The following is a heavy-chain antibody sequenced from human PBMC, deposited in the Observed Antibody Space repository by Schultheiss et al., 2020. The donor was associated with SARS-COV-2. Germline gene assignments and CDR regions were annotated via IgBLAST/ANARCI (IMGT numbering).Heavy chain of an antibody. J-gene: IGHJ6*02. D-gene: IGHD5-12*01. V-gene: IGHV3-33*08. CDR1: GFTFSSYG. Sequence: GESLKISCAASGFTFSSYGMHWVRQAPGKGLEWVAVIWYDGSNKYYADSVKGRFTISRDNSKNTLYLQMNSLRAEDTAVYYCARDPTVDIVATFYYYYGMDVWGQGTTVTVSS. CDR3: ARDPTVDIVATFYYYYGMDV. CDR2: IWYDGSNK.